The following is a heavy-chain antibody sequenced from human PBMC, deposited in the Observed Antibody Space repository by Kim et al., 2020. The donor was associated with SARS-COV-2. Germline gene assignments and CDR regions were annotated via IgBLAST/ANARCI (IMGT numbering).Heavy chain of an antibody. V-gene: IGHV3-30*07. D-gene: IGHD3-9*01. J-gene: IGHJ6*02. Sequence: KGRCTISRDNSKNTLYLQMNSLRAEDTAVYYCARGSGSVRYFDWLSSMDVWGQGTTVTVSS. CDR3: ARGSGSVRYFDWLSSMDV.